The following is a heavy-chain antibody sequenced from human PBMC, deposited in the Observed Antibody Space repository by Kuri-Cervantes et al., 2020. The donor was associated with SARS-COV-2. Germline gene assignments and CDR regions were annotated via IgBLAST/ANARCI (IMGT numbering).Heavy chain of an antibody. CDR1: GGSISSSSYY. D-gene: IGHD6-13*01. V-gene: IGHV4-39*07. Sequence: SETLSLTCTVSGGSISSSSYYWGWIRQPPGKGLEWIGSIYYSGSTYYNPSLKSRVTISVDTSKNQFSLKLSSVTAADTAVYYCARAGAGNRPRQLTPRSWYDYWGQGTLVTVSS. CDR3: ARAGAGNRPRQLTPRSWYDY. CDR2: IYYSGST. J-gene: IGHJ4*02.